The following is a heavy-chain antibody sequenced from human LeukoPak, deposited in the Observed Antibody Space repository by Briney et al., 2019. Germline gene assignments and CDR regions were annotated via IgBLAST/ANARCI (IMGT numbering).Heavy chain of an antibody. CDR2: IYSGGST. CDR3: ARGSSPPAAYFDY. CDR1: GFTVSSNY. D-gene: IGHD6-13*01. V-gene: IGHV3-53*01. J-gene: IGHJ4*02. Sequence: GGSLRLSCAASGFTVSSNYMSWVRQAPGKGLEWVSVIYSGGSTYYAASVKGRFTISRDNSKNTLYLQMNSLRAEDTAVYYCARGSSPPAAYFDYWGQGTLVTVSS.